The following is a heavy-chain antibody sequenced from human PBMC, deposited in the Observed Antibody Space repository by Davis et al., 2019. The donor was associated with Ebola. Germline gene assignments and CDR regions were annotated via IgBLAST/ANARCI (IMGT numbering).Heavy chain of an antibody. CDR1: GYTFTGYY. CDR2: INPSGGST. CDR3: ARDLWFRADAFDI. V-gene: IGHV1-46*01. J-gene: IGHJ3*02. Sequence: ASVKVSCKASGYTFTGYYMHWVRQAPGQGLEWMGIINPSGGSTSYAQKFQGRVTMTRDTSTSTVYMELSSLRSEDTAVYYCARDLWFRADAFDIWGQGTMVTISS. D-gene: IGHD3-10*01.